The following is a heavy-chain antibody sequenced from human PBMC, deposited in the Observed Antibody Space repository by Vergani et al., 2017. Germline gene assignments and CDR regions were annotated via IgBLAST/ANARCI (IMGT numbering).Heavy chain of an antibody. Sequence: QVQLQESGPGLVKPSETLSLTCTVSGGSISSYYWSWIRQPPGKGLEWIGYIYYSGSTNYNPSLKNRVTISVDTSKNQFPLKLSSVTAADTAVYYCARGYDTQDYWGQGTLVTVSS. V-gene: IGHV4-59*01. D-gene: IGHD3-22*01. CDR3: ARGYDTQDY. J-gene: IGHJ4*02. CDR1: GGSISSYY. CDR2: IYYSGST.